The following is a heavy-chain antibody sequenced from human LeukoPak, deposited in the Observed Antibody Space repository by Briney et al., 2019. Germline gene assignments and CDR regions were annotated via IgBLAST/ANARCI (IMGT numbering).Heavy chain of an antibody. J-gene: IGHJ4*02. CDR1: GFTFSRHG. CDR2: ISNDGSRK. D-gene: IGHD3-3*01. V-gene: IGHV3-30*03. Sequence: GRSLRLSCAPSGFTFSRHGMHWVRQAPGKGLEWVAIISNDGSRKYYAHSVEGRFTISRDNSKNTLYLQMDSLRAENTAVYYCARDRAWNYFDYWGQGTLVTVSS. CDR3: ARDRAWNYFDY.